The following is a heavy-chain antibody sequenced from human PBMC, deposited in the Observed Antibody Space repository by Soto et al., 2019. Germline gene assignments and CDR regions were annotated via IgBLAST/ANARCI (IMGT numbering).Heavy chain of an antibody. V-gene: IGHV1-18*01. Sequence: GASVKVSCKASGYTFTSYGISWVRQAPGQGLEWMGWISAYNGNTNYAQKLQGRVTMTTDTSTSTAYMELRSLRSDDTAVYYCARGHLSSGWYGLGWFDPWGQGTLVTVSS. D-gene: IGHD6-19*01. CDR1: GYTFTSYG. J-gene: IGHJ5*02. CDR2: ISAYNGNT. CDR3: ARGHLSSGWYGLGWFDP.